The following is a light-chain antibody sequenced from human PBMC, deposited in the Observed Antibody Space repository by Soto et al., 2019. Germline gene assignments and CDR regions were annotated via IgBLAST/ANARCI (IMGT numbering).Light chain of an antibody. CDR1: SGDVGGYKY. Sequence: QSALTQPASVSGSPGQSISISCSGTSGDVGGYKYVSWYQHHPGKAPKLIIYDVSSRPSGISYRFSGSKSGNTASLTISGLQAEDEADYYWSSYTSSSTWVFGGGPKVTVL. J-gene: IGLJ3*02. V-gene: IGLV2-14*01. CDR2: DVS. CDR3: SSYTSSSTWV.